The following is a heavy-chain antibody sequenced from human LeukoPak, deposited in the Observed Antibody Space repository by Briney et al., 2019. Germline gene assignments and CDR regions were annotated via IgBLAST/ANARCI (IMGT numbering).Heavy chain of an antibody. Sequence: GGSLRLSCTTSGFTFSSSAMSWVRQAPGKGLEWVSDINSSDGRTYYADSVKGRFTISRDNSKNTLYLQMNSLRPEDTAVYYCAKPHFDYWGQGTLVTVSS. CDR2: INSSDGRT. V-gene: IGHV3-23*01. CDR3: AKPHFDY. CDR1: GFTFSSSA. J-gene: IGHJ4*02.